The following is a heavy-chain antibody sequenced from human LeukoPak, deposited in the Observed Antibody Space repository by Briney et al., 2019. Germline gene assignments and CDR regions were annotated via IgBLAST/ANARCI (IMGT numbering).Heavy chain of an antibody. CDR3: ATHSPGLRFLGWTPLPYMDV. CDR1: GGSVSSGSYY. J-gene: IGHJ6*03. D-gene: IGHD3-3*01. CDR2: IYYSGST. Sequence: SETLSLTCTVSGGSVSSGSYYWSWIRQPPGKGLEWIGYIYYSGSTNYNPSLKSRVTISVDTSKNQFSLKLSSVTAADTAVYYCATHSPGLRFLGWTPLPYMDVWGKGTTVSVSS. V-gene: IGHV4-61*01.